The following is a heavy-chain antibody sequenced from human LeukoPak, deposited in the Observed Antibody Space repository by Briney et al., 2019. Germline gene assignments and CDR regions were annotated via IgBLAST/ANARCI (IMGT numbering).Heavy chain of an antibody. D-gene: IGHD2-15*01. V-gene: IGHV1-69*04. J-gene: IGHJ6*02. CDR1: GGTFSSHA. CDR3: ARDQKGWPHYYGMDV. Sequence: ASVKVSCKASGGTFSSHAISWVRQAPGQGLEWMGRIISIFGIANYAQKFQGRVTITADKSTSTAYMELSSLRSEDTAVYYCARDQKGWPHYYGMDVWGQGTTVTVSS. CDR2: IISIFGIA.